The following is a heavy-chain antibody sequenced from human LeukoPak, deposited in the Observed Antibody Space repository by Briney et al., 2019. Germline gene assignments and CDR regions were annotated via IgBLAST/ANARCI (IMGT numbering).Heavy chain of an antibody. CDR3: VKDMSYESSGSVFDS. CDR1: GFTFDDYA. Sequence: PGGSLRLSCAASGFTFDDYAIHWVRQAPGKGLEWVSGISWNSDSIGYADSVRGRFTISRDNSKNSLYLQMDTLRSEDTAFYYCVKDMSYESSGSVFDSWGQGTLVTVSS. CDR2: ISWNSDSI. J-gene: IGHJ5*02. D-gene: IGHD3-22*01. V-gene: IGHV3-9*01.